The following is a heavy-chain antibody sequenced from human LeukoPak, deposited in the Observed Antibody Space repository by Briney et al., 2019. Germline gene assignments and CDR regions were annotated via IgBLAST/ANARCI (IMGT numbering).Heavy chain of an antibody. CDR3: ARGKMRYCSSTSCLKEPDH. V-gene: IGHV3-74*01. J-gene: IGHJ5*02. D-gene: IGHD2-2*01. CDR1: GFTFSSYW. CDR2: INSDGSST. Sequence: GGSLRLSCAASGFTFSSYWMHWVRQAPGKGLVWVSRINSDGSSTSYADSVKGRFTISRDNAKNTLYLQMNSLRAEDTAVYYCARGKMRYCSSTSCLKEPDHWGQGTLVTVSS.